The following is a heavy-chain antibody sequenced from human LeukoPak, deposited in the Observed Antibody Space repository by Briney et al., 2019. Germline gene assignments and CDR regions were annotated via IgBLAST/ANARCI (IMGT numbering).Heavy chain of an antibody. CDR1: GYTFTGYY. CDR3: ARDSHSGSGPFDY. CDR2: INPNSGGT. V-gene: IGHV1-2*02. J-gene: IGHJ4*02. D-gene: IGHD3-10*01. Sequence: ASVKVSCKASGYTFTGYYLHWVRQAPGKGLEWMGWINPNSGGTNYAQNFQGRVTMTRDTSISTAYMELSRLRSDDTAVYYCARDSHSGSGPFDYWGQGTLVTVSS.